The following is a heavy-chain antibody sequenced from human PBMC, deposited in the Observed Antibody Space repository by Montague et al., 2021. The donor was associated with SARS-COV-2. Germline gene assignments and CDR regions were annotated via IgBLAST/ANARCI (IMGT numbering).Heavy chain of an antibody. V-gene: IGHV4-61*01. D-gene: IGHD3-22*01. CDR1: GASVRSGNSY. CDR2: ISYSGST. Sequence: SETRSLTCTVSGASVRSGNSYWNWIQQPPGKGLEWIRYISYSGSTNYSSSLKSRVTISVDTSKNQLSLKVISATAADTAVYYCARIGYESVSYYYIYPDWGQGTLVTVSS. CDR3: ARIGYESVSYYYIYPD. J-gene: IGHJ4*02.